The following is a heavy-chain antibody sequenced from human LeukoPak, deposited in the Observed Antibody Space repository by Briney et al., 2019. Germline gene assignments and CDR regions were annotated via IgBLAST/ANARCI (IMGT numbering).Heavy chain of an antibody. J-gene: IGHJ4*02. CDR3: ARARPPLYYYDSSGYLDY. D-gene: IGHD3-22*01. V-gene: IGHV3-7*01. Sequence: GGSLRLSCAASGFTFSSYWMGWVRQAPGKGLERVANIKQDGSEKYYVDSVKGRFTISRDNAKNSLYLQMNSLRAEDTAVYYCARARPPLYYYDSSGYLDYWGQGTLATVSS. CDR1: GFTFSSYW. CDR2: IKQDGSEK.